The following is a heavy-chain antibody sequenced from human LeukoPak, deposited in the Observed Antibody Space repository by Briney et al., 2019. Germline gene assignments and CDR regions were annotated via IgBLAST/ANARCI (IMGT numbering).Heavy chain of an antibody. CDR2: ISGSGDST. Sequence: GGSLRLSCAASGFTFNNFAVNWVRQAPGKGLEWVSSISGSGDSTYYADSVKGRFTISRDNSKNTLFLRMNSLRAEDTPVYYCAKDRYVSGGYYSYYFDCWGQGTLVTVSS. CDR3: AKDRYVSGGYYSYYFDC. D-gene: IGHD3-22*01. J-gene: IGHJ4*02. CDR1: GFTFNNFA. V-gene: IGHV3-23*01.